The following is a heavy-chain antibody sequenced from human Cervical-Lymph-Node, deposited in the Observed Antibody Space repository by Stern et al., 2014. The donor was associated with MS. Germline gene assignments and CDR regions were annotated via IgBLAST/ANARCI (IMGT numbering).Heavy chain of an antibody. CDR2: IDPYDSDT. V-gene: IGHV5-51*01. J-gene: IGHJ4*02. CDR3: ARHVQGFDY. Sequence: MQLVQSGAEVKKPGESLKISCKLSGYSFTIYYIAWVRQMPGKALEWMGFIDPYDSDTTYSPSFQGQVTISADKSITTAYLQWSSLRASDTAMYYCARHVQGFDYWGQGTLVTVSS. CDR1: GYSFTIYY.